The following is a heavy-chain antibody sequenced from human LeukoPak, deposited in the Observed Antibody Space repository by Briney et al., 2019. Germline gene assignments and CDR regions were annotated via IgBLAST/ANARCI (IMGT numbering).Heavy chain of an antibody. CDR1: GGSISSYY. J-gene: IGHJ4*02. V-gene: IGHV4-59*01. Sequence: SETLSLTCTVSGGSISSYYWSWIRQPPGKGLEWIGYIYYSGSTNYNPSLKSRVTISLDTSKNQFSLKLSSVAAADPAVYYCARGLGYCSSTSCYNRGDRDYWGQGTLVTVSS. CDR3: ARGLGYCSSTSCYNRGDRDY. CDR2: IYYSGST. D-gene: IGHD2-2*02.